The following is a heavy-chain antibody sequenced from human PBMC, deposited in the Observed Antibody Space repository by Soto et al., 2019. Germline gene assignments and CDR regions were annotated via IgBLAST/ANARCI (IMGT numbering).Heavy chain of an antibody. CDR1: GGSISSGGYS. D-gene: IGHD3-3*01. Sequence: QLQLQESGSGLVKPSQTLSLTCAVSGGSISSGGYSWSWIRQPPGKGLEWIGYIYHSGSTYYNPSHKSRVTISVDRSKNPFSLKLSSVTAADTAVYYCARRSGYYPGGFDYWGQGTLVTVSS. CDR2: IYHSGST. V-gene: IGHV4-30-2*01. J-gene: IGHJ4*02. CDR3: ARRSGYYPGGFDY.